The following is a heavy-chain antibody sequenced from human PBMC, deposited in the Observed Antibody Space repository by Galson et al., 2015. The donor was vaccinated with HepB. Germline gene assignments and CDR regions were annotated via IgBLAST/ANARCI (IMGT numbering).Heavy chain of an antibody. Sequence: SLRLSCAASGFTFSSYSMYWVRQAPGKGLEWVSYISSSSSNIYYADSVKGRFTISRDNAKNSLYLQMNSLRDEDTAVYYCARGGPLWSNCFDHWGQGTLVTVSS. CDR2: ISSSSSNI. CDR3: ARGGPLWSNCFDH. V-gene: IGHV3-48*02. D-gene: IGHD5-18*01. CDR1: GFTFSSYS. J-gene: IGHJ5*02.